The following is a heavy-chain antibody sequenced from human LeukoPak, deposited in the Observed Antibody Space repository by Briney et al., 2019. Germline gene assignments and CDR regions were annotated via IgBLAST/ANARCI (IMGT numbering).Heavy chain of an antibody. CDR3: ATLNTPFDY. CDR1: GFTFSSYA. D-gene: IGHD2-15*01. CDR2: ISSSGGNT. Sequence: GGSLRLSCAASGFTFSSYAMSWVRQAPGKGLEWVSSISSSGGNTYYAGSVRGRFTISRDNSKNTLHLQMNSLRAEDTAVYFCATLNTPFDYWGHGILVTVFS. J-gene: IGHJ4*01. V-gene: IGHV3-23*01.